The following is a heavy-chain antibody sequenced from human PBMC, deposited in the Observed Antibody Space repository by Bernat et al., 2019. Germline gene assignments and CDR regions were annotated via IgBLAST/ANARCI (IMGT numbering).Heavy chain of an antibody. CDR2: IYSDGRT. V-gene: IGHV3-53*01. CDR1: DFSVSSNY. Sequence: EVQLVEPGGGLIQPGGSRRLSCAASDFSVSSNYMSWVRQAPGKGLEWVSIIYSDGRTYYADSVEGRFSISRDNSKNTLYLQMNSLRAEDTAVYYCARDVRVAVAATDYYYGMDVWGQGTTVTVSS. CDR3: ARDVRVAVAATDYYYGMDV. J-gene: IGHJ6*02. D-gene: IGHD6-19*01.